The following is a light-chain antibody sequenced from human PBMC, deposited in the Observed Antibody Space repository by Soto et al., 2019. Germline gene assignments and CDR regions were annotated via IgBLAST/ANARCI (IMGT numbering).Light chain of an antibody. CDR2: DAS. CDR3: RQYDNYPLT. J-gene: IGKJ4*01. Sequence: DIHMTQSPSTLSASVLDRVTITCRASQTIRSWLAWYQQKPGTAPKFLIYDASTLESGVPSRFSGSGSGTEFTLTISSLQPDDFATYYCRQYDNYPLTFGGGTKVDI. V-gene: IGKV1-5*01. CDR1: QTIRSW.